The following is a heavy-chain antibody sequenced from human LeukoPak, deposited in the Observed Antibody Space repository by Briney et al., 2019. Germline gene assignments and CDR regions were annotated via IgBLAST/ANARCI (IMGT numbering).Heavy chain of an antibody. V-gene: IGHV3-21*01. CDR1: GFTFSSNS. CDR3: ARDLNYDLYYYYGMDV. D-gene: IGHD3-3*01. CDR2: LSSSSTYI. J-gene: IGHJ6*02. Sequence: PGGSLRLSCAASGFTFSSNSRKWLPPAPGKGLEWGSSLSSSSTYIYYADSVKGRFTMSRDNAKNSLYLHMNSLRAEDTAVYYCARDLNYDLYYYYGMDVWGQGTTVTDSS.